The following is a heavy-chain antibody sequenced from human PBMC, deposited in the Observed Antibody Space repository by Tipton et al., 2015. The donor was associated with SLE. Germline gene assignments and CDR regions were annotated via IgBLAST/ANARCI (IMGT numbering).Heavy chain of an antibody. D-gene: IGHD6-19*01. J-gene: IGHJ3*02. V-gene: IGHV4-59*01. CDR2: IYYSGSA. Sequence: TLSLTCTVSGAPISSSYWSWLRQPPGKGLGWIGLIYYSGSANYNPSLKSRVTISMDTSKNQFSLKVSSVTAADTAVYFCARERPAVGVDALDIWGQGTMVTVSS. CDR3: ARERPAVGVDALDI. CDR1: GAPISSSY.